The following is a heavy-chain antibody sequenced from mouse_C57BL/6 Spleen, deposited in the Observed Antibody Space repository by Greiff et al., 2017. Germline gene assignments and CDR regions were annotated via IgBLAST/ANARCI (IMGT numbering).Heavy chain of an antibody. J-gene: IGHJ3*01. V-gene: IGHV5-6*01. Sequence: EVQVVESGGDLVKPGGSLKLSCAASGFTFSSYGMSWVRQTPDKRLEWVATISSGGSYTYYPDSVKGRFTISRDNAKNTLYLQMSSLKSEDTAMYYCARRPRDCGSAWFAYWGQGTLVTVSA. CDR3: ARRPRDCGSAWFAY. CDR1: GFTFSSYG. CDR2: ISSGGSYT. D-gene: IGHD1-1*01.